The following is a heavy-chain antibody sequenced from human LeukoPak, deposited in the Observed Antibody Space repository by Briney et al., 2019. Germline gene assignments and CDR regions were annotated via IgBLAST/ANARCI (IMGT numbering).Heavy chain of an antibody. CDR2: ISAYNGNT. V-gene: IGHV1-18*01. CDR3: ARDLGLDTTMIFFDF. J-gene: IGHJ4*02. Sequence: ASVKVSCKASGYTFTSFGISWVRRAPGRGPEWMGWISAYNGNTNYVQKFQGRVTMTTDTSTNTAYMELRSLTSDDTAVYYCARDLGLDTTMIFFDFWGQGTLVTVSS. CDR1: GYTFTSFG. D-gene: IGHD5-18*01.